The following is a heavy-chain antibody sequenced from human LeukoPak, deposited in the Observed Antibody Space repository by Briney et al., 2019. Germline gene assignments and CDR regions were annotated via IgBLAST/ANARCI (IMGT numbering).Heavy chain of an antibody. CDR3: ARGGNHYSTLFDY. Sequence: SETLSLTCTVSGGSISSYYWSWIRQPPGKGLEWIGYIYYSGSTNYNPSLKSRVTISVDTSKNQFSLKLSSVTAADTAVYYCARGGNHYSTLFDYWGQGTLVTVSS. D-gene: IGHD4-11*01. CDR2: IYYSGST. V-gene: IGHV4-59*01. CDR1: GGSISSYY. J-gene: IGHJ4*02.